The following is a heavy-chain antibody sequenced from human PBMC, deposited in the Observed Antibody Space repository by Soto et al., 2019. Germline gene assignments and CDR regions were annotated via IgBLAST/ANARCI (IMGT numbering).Heavy chain of an antibody. CDR3: VRGGMSTTPCDY. D-gene: IGHD1-1*01. CDR1: GFSLRFYW. Sequence: EVQLVESGGGLVQPGGSLRLSCAASGFSLRFYWMHWVRQAPGKGLVWVSRVVGDGSDTAYADSVKGRFTISRDNAKNTLLLRMNSIGVDVTAVYYCVRGGMSTTPCDYWGAGTGVT. CDR2: VVGDGSDT. V-gene: IGHV3-74*01. J-gene: IGHJ4*02.